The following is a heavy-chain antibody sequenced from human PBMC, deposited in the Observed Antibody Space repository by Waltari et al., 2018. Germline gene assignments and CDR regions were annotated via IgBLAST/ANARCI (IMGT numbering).Heavy chain of an antibody. CDR2: INHSGST. Sequence: QVQLQQWGAGLLKPSETLSLTCAVYGGSFSGYYWSWPSQPPGKGLEWIGEINHSGSTNYNPSLKSRVAISVDTSKNQFSLKLSSVTAADTAVYYCARREVVTTGFDYWGQGTLVTVSS. D-gene: IGHD2-21*02. J-gene: IGHJ4*02. V-gene: IGHV4-34*01. CDR3: ARREVVTTGFDY. CDR1: GGSFSGYY.